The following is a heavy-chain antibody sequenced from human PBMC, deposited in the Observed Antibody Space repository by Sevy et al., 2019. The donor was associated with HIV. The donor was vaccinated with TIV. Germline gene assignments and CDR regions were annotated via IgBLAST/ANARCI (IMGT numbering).Heavy chain of an antibody. CDR2: ISASADRT. D-gene: IGHD2-15*01. CDR3: GKDPNGDFVGGSDY. J-gene: IGHJ4*02. V-gene: IGHV3-23*01. CDR1: GFTFTNYA. Sequence: GGSLRLSCATSGFTFTNYAMSWVRQAPGKGLEWVSGISASADRTYYADSVKGRFTISRDNFKNTLSLQMNSIRAEDTATYYCGKDPNGDFVGGSDYWGQGTPVTVSS.